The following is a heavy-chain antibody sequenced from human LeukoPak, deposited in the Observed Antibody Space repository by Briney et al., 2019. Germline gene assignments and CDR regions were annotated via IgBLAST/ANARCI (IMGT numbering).Heavy chain of an antibody. D-gene: IGHD3-3*01. J-gene: IGHJ4*02. CDR3: ARCSVDLRMGWSWLY. CDR2: ISGSSGVI. V-gene: IGHV3-48*01. CDR1: GFTFSSDS. Sequence: GGSLRLSCAASGFTFSSDSMNWVRQGPGKGLEWVSFISGSSGVIYYADSVKGRFTISRDNAKNSLYLQMNSLRAEDTAVYYCARCSVDLRMGWSWLYWGQGSLVTVSS.